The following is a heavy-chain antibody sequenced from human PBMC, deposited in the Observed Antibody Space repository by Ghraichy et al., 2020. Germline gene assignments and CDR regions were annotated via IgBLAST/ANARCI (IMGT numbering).Heavy chain of an antibody. V-gene: IGHV4-4*07. Sequence: SDTLSLTCTVSGGSISSYYWSWIRQPAGKGLEWIGRIYTSGSTNYNPSLKSRVTMSVDTSKNQFSLKLSSVTAADTAVYYCARVGDDSSGSAAFDIWGQGTMVTVSS. CDR2: IYTSGST. D-gene: IGHD3-22*01. CDR1: GGSISSYY. J-gene: IGHJ3*02. CDR3: ARVGDDSSGSAAFDI.